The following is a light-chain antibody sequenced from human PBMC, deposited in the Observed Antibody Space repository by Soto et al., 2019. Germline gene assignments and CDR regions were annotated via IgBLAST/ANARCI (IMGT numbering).Light chain of an antibody. V-gene: IGKV3D-15*01. CDR3: QQYNNWPPR. CDR1: QSVSSN. J-gene: IGKJ1*01. Sequence: EIVMTQSPATLSVSPGERATLSCRASQSVSSNLAWYQQKPGQAPRLLIYGASIRATGIPARFSGSGSGTEFTLTISSLQSADFAVYYCQQYNNWPPRFGQGTKVEIK. CDR2: GAS.